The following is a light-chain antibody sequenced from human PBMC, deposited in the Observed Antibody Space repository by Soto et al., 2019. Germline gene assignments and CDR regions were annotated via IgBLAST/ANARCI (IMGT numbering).Light chain of an antibody. CDR3: QKYNRATFT. V-gene: IGKV1-27*01. CDR2: APS. Sequence: DIQMTQSPSSLSASVGDRVTITCRASQGISNYLAWYQQKPGKVTKLLIYAPSTLQSGVPSRFSGSGSGTDFTLPISSLQPEDVATYYCQKYNRATFTFGPGTKVDIK. CDR1: QGISNY. J-gene: IGKJ3*01.